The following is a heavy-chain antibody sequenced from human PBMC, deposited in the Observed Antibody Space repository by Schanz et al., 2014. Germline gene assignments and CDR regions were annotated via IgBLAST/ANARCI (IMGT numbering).Heavy chain of an antibody. Sequence: QVQLVESGGGLVKPGGSLRLSCAASGFTFSSYYMSWIRQAPGKGLEWVSSIISTGGTIYYVDSVRGRFTISRDNAKNSLYLQMNSLRAEDTALYYCAKNRAGGYESFLDSWGQGTLVTVSS. CDR2: IISTGGTI. J-gene: IGHJ4*02. V-gene: IGHV3-11*01. CDR3: AKNRAGGYESFLDS. D-gene: IGHD5-12*01. CDR1: GFTFSSYY.